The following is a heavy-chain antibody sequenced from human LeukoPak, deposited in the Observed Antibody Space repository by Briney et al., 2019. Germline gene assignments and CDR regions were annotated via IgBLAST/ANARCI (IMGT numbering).Heavy chain of an antibody. CDR3: AKHRDY. CDR2: IQGDGGT. Sequence: PGGSLRLSCAASGFTFSNSYMSWVRQAPGKGLEWVSVIQGDGGTYYADSVKGRFTISRDNSKNTLYLQMKSLRAEDTAVYYCAKHRDYWGQGTLVTVSS. CDR1: GFTFSNSY. J-gene: IGHJ4*02. V-gene: IGHV3-53*01.